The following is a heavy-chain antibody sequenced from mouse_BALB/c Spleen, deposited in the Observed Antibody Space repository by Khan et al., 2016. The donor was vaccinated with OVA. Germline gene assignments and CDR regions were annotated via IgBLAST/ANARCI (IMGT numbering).Heavy chain of an antibody. V-gene: IGHV2-3*01. CDR1: GFSLTSYG. Sequence: VELVESGPALVAPSQSLSITCTVSGFSLTSYGVNWVRQPPGKGLEWLGVIWGDGSTNYHSVLIYRLSISKDNSKSQVFLKLNSLQTDDTATYYCVKQNYGTLYAMDYWGQGTAVTVSS. D-gene: IGHD2-1*01. CDR2: IWGDGST. J-gene: IGHJ4*01. CDR3: VKQNYGTLYAMDY.